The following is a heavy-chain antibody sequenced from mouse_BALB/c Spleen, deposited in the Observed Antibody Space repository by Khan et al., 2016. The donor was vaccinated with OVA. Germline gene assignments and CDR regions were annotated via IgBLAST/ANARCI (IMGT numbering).Heavy chain of an antibody. Sequence: QVRLQQSGPGLVQPSQSLSITCTVSGFSLTTYGVHWVRQSPGKGLEWLGVIWSGGSTDYNAAFISRLSISKDNSQSQVFFKMNSLQANDTAIYYCARNYDYDEGLAYWGQGTLVTVSA. J-gene: IGHJ3*01. V-gene: IGHV2-2*02. CDR3: ARNYDYDEGLAY. CDR2: IWSGGST. D-gene: IGHD2-4*01. CDR1: GFSLTTYG.